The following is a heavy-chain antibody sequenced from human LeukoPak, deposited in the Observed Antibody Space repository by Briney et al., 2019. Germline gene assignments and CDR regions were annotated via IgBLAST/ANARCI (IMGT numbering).Heavy chain of an antibody. CDR2: IWYDGSNK. V-gene: IGHV3-33*01. Sequence: GRSLRLSCTASGFTFSSYGMHWVRQAPGKGLEWVAVIWYDGSNKYYADSVKGRFTISRDDSKNTLYLQMNSLRAEDTAVYYCARGNGYSYGYFDYWGQGTLVTVSS. CDR1: GFTFSSYG. CDR3: ARGNGYSYGYFDY. D-gene: IGHD5-18*01. J-gene: IGHJ4*02.